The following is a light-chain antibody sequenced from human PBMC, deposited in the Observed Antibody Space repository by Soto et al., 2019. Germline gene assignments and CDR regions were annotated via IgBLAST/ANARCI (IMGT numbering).Light chain of an antibody. CDR3: QEYSKWPLFT. CDR2: AAS. V-gene: IGKV3-15*01. CDR1: QSVGRN. Sequence: EIVVTQSPGILSVSPGDRATLSCRASQSVGRNVAWYQRKPGQAPTLLIYAASTRATGLPARFSGSGSGTDFTLTISSLQSEDFAVYYCQEYSKWPLFTFGPGTRVDIK. J-gene: IGKJ3*01.